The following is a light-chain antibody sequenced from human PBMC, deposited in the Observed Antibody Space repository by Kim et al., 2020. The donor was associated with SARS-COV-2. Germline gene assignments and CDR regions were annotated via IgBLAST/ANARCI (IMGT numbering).Light chain of an antibody. CDR1: SGHSHSI. CDR2: VEGRGIN. Sequence: VRLTCTPSSGHSHSIIAWQQQQAGKAPRYLMKVEGRGINKEGSGVPGRFSGSSSGADRYLTISNPQSEDEAEYYCESWDSSNIWVFGGGTQLTVL. J-gene: IGLJ3*02. CDR3: ESWDSSNIWV. V-gene: IGLV4-60*03.